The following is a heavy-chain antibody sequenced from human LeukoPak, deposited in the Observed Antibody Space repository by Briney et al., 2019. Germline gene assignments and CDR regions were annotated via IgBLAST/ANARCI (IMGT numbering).Heavy chain of an antibody. CDR1: GFTFDDYA. CDR3: ARAIRYRGS. Sequence: GGSLRLSCAASGFTFDDYAMHWVRQAPGKGLEWVSGISWNSGSIGYADSVKGRFTISRDNAKNSLYLQMNSLRAEDTAVYYCARAIRYRGSWGQGALVTVSS. CDR2: ISWNSGSI. J-gene: IGHJ5*02. D-gene: IGHD1-26*01. V-gene: IGHV3-9*01.